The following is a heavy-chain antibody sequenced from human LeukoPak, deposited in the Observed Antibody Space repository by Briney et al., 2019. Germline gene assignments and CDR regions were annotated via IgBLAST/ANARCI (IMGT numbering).Heavy chain of an antibody. J-gene: IGHJ5*02. V-gene: IGHV4-59*08. CDR2: AYYSGST. Sequence: SETLSPTCSVFDGSISNTYWSWIGQPPGKGLEWIGYAYYSGSTTYNSSLESRVTISVDTSKNQFSLKLTAVTAADTAVYYCARNSAVATSRSWFDPWGEGTLASVSS. D-gene: IGHD6-19*01. CDR3: ARNSAVATSRSWFDP. CDR1: DGSISNTY.